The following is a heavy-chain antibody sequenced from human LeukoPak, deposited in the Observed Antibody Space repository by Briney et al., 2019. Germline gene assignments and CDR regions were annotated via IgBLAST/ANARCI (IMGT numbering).Heavy chain of an antibody. CDR3: ARDQGVLEWLSPWAFGI. Sequence: PGGSLRLSCAASGFTVSSNYMSWVRQAPGKGLEWVSVIYSGGSTYYADSVKGRFTISRDNSKNTLYLQMNSLRAEDTAVYYCARDQGVLEWLSPWAFGIWGQGTMVTVSS. D-gene: IGHD3-3*01. CDR2: IYSGGST. CDR1: GFTVSSNY. V-gene: IGHV3-53*01. J-gene: IGHJ3*02.